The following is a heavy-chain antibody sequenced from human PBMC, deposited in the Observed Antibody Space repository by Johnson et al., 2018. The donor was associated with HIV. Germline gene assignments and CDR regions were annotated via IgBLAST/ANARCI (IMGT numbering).Heavy chain of an antibody. CDR3: AKGGYCSGGSCYPDAFDI. CDR1: GSTFDDYG. Sequence: QVQLVESGGGVVRPGGSLRLSCAASGSTFDDYGMSWVRQAPGKGLELVAFIRYDGSNKYHADSVKGRFTISRDNSKNTLYLQMNSLRAEDTAVYYCAKGGYCSGGSCYPDAFDIWGQGTMVTVSS. V-gene: IGHV3-30*02. CDR2: IRYDGSNK. D-gene: IGHD2-15*01. J-gene: IGHJ3*02.